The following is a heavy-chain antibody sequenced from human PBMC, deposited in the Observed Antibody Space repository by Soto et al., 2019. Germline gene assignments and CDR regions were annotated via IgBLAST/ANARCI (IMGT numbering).Heavy chain of an antibody. J-gene: IGHJ5*02. CDR3: AKDSIAVAGIEAFRFDP. Sequence: EVQLVESGGGLVQPGRSLRLSCAASGFTFDDYAMHWVRQAPGKGLEWVSGISWNSGSIGYADSVKGRFTISRDNAKNSLYLQMNSLRAEDTALYYCAKDSIAVAGIEAFRFDPWGQGTLVTVSS. CDR2: ISWNSGSI. V-gene: IGHV3-9*01. CDR1: GFTFDDYA. D-gene: IGHD6-19*01.